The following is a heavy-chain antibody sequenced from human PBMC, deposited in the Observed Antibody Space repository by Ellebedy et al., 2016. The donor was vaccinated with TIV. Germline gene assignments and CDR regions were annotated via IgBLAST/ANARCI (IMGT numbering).Heavy chain of an antibody. CDR3: ARLRQSRDRSHWYFDL. CDR2: IFMSGSI. J-gene: IGHJ2*01. D-gene: IGHD1-14*01. V-gene: IGHV4-4*07. Sequence: SETLSLTXTVSGGSFSSYYWSWIRQSAGKGLEWIGRIFMSGSISYNPSLKNRVTMSVDASKSQLSLSLTSMTAAATAMYFCARLRQSRDRSHWYFDLWGRGTLVTVPS. CDR1: GGSFSSYY.